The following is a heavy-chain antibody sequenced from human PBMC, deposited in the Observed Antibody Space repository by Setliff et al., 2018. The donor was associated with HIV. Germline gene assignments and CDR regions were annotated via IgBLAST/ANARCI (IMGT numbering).Heavy chain of an antibody. CDR1: GDFFSSDYY. Sequence: SETLSLTCTVSGDFFSSDYYWSWIRQPAGKGLEWIGHIYTSGSTNYNPSLKSRLTISADPSMNHFSLKLSSVTAADTAMYYCARAGDSRAYYSLDSWGQGTLVTVS. J-gene: IGHJ4*02. D-gene: IGHD3-22*01. CDR3: ARAGDSRAYYSLDS. CDR2: IYTSGST. V-gene: IGHV4-61*09.